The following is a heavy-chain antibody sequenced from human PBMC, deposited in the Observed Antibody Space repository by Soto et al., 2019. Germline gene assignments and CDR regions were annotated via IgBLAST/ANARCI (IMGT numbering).Heavy chain of an antibody. CDR2: IYYSGST. CDR1: GGSISSGGYY. Sequence: SLTCTVSGGSISSGGYYWSWIRQHPGKGLEWIGYIYYSGSTYYNPSLKSRVTISVDTSKNQFSLKLSSVTAADTAVYYCARGGGDYDSSGYPDYWGQGTLVTVYS. J-gene: IGHJ4*02. CDR3: ARGGGDYDSSGYPDY. D-gene: IGHD3-22*01. V-gene: IGHV4-31*03.